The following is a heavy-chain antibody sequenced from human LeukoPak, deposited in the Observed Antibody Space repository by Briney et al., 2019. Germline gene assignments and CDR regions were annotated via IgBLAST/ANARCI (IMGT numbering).Heavy chain of an antibody. CDR2: ISAYNGNT. Sequence: ASVKVSFTASGYTFTSYGISWVRQAPGQGLEWMGWISAYNGNTNYAQKLQGRVTMTTDTSTSTAYMELRSLRSDDTAVYYCARGGGPNIVLMVYATIDYWGQGTLVTVSS. J-gene: IGHJ4*02. V-gene: IGHV1-18*01. CDR1: GYTFTSYG. D-gene: IGHD2-8*01. CDR3: ARGGGPNIVLMVYATIDY.